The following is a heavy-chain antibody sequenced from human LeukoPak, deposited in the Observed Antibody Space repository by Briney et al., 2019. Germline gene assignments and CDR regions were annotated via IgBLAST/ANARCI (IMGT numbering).Heavy chain of an antibody. Sequence: GGSLRLSCAASGFTFDDYAMHWVRHVPGKGLEWVSLISGDGGRTYYADSVKGRFTISRDNSKNSLYLQMNSLRTEDTALYYCAKDIIRSSAGGFDYWGQGTLVTVSS. J-gene: IGHJ4*02. V-gene: IGHV3-43*02. CDR1: GFTFDDYA. CDR3: AKDIIRSSAGGFDY. CDR2: ISGDGGRT. D-gene: IGHD6-6*01.